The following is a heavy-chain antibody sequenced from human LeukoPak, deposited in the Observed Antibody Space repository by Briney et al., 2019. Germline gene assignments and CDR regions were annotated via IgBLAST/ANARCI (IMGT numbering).Heavy chain of an antibody. CDR3: FTGSAYYYDS. CDR2: TSPDGNEK. J-gene: IGHJ5*01. Sequence: GGSLRLSCAASGLTFSSYAMHWVRQAPGEGLEWVAVTSPDGNEKYYADSVKGRFTISRDNSKNTVFLQMNSLSTEDTAVYSCFTGSAYYYDSWGQGTLVTVSS. D-gene: IGHD3-22*01. CDR1: GLTFSSYA. V-gene: IGHV3-30*01.